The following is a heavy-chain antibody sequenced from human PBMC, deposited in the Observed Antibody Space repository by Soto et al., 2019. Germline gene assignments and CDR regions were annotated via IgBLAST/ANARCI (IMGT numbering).Heavy chain of an antibody. CDR1: GFTFSSYW. CDR3: ARVPNRGYTVDY. D-gene: IGHD5-12*01. J-gene: IGHJ4*02. V-gene: IGHV3-74*01. CDR2: INTDGSTT. Sequence: GGSLRLSCAASGFTFSSYWMPWVRQVPGKGLVWVSRINTDGSTTTYADSVKGRFTISRDHAKNTVYLQMDSLRAEDTAVYYCARVPNRGYTVDYGGQGTLVTVSS.